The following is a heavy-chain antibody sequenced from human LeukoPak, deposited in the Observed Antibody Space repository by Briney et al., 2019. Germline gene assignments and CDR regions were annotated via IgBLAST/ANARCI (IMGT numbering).Heavy chain of an antibody. CDR1: GGSISSGDYF. Sequence: SQTLSLTCTVSGGSISSGDYFWSWIRQPPGKGLEWIGYIYYSGSTYYNPSLKSRVTISVDTSKNQFSLKLSSVTAADMAVYYCARESTSGRLDYWGQGTLVTVSS. D-gene: IGHD1-26*01. CDR3: ARESTSGRLDY. CDR2: IYYSGST. V-gene: IGHV4-30-4*08. J-gene: IGHJ4*02.